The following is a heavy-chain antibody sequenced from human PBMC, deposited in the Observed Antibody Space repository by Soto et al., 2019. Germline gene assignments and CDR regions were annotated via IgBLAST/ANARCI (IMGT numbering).Heavy chain of an antibody. CDR2: TYYRSQWHY. D-gene: IGHD1-26*01. J-gene: IGHJ4*02. V-gene: IGHV6-1*01. CDR1: GDSVSNNGAA. CDR3: ARDPPDFLSGFAC. Sequence: SQTLSLTCAISGDSVSNNGAAWNWIRQSPSRGLEWLGRTYYRSQWHYEYATSVRSRITINPDTSKNQFSLQLNSVTPEDTALYYCARDPPDFLSGFACWGQGTLVTVSS.